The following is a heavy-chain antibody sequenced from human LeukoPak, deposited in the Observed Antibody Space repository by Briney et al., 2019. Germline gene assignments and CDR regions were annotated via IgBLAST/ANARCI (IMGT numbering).Heavy chain of an antibody. J-gene: IGHJ4*02. CDR1: GFTFSSYA. Sequence: PGWSLRLSCAASGFTFSSYAMSWVRQAPGKGLEWVSAISGSGGSTYYADSVKGRFIISRDNSKNTLYLQMNSLRAEDTAVYYCAKVAHSSSWYYYFDYWGQGTLVTVSS. CDR2: ISGSGGST. CDR3: AKVAHSSSWYYYFDY. V-gene: IGHV3-23*01. D-gene: IGHD6-13*01.